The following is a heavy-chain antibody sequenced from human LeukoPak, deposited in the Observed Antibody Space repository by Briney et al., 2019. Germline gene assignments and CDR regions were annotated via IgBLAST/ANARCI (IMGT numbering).Heavy chain of an antibody. CDR2: IWYDGGNK. D-gene: IGHD7-27*01. V-gene: IGHV3-33*01. Sequence: GRSLRLSCAASGFTFSSYGMHWVRQAPGKGLEWVAVIWYDGGNKYYADSVKGRFTISRDNSKNTLYLQMNSLRAEDTAVYYCARVSELGLKYYYYGMDVWGQGTTVTVSS. CDR1: GFTFSSYG. J-gene: IGHJ6*02. CDR3: ARVSELGLKYYYYGMDV.